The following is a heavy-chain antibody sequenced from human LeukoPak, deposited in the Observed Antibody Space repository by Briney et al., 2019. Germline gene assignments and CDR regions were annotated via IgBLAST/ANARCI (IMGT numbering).Heavy chain of an antibody. CDR2: ISYDGSNK. CDR1: GFTFISYA. V-gene: IGHV3-30*03. Sequence: GGSLRLSCAASGFTFISYAMHWVRQAPGKGLEWVTVISYDGSNKYYADSVKDRFTISRDNSKNTLYLQMKSLRHEDTAVYYCASVEGVTDYLDRWGQGALVTVSS. CDR3: ASVEGVTDYLDR. D-gene: IGHD3-16*01. J-gene: IGHJ4*02.